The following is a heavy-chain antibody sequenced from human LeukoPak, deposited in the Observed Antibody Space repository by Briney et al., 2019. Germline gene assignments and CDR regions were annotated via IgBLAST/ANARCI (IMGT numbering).Heavy chain of an antibody. Sequence: SETLSLTCAVYGGSFSGYYWSWIRQPPGKGLEWTGEINHSGSTNYNPSLKSRVTISVDTSKNQFPLKLSSVTAADTAVYYCARDRYSSGWYYFDYWGQGTLVTVSS. CDR2: INHSGST. V-gene: IGHV4-34*01. CDR3: ARDRYSSGWYYFDY. CDR1: GGSFSGYY. J-gene: IGHJ4*02. D-gene: IGHD6-19*01.